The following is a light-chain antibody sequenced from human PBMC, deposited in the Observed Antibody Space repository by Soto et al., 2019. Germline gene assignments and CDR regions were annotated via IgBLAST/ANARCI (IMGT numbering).Light chain of an antibody. CDR2: GVS. CDR3: SVYTRTSTYV. J-gene: IGLJ1*01. Sequence: QSALTQPPSVSGSPGQSVTISCSGTIDDLTPYYRVSWYKQTPGTAPKLMIYGVSNRPSGVPDRFSGSRSGNTASLSISGLQAEDEGDYYCSVYTRTSTYVFGTGTKVTVL. CDR1: IDDLTPYYR. V-gene: IGLV2-18*01.